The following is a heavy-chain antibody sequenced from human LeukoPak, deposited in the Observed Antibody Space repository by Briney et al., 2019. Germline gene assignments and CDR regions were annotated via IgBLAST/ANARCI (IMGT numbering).Heavy chain of an antibody. Sequence: GGSLRLSCAASGFTFSTYWMHRVRQAPGKGLVWVSRLNGDGSSTNYADSVKGRFTISRDNAKNTLYLQMNSLRAEDTAVYYCARDGIAAVDFDYWGQGILVTVSS. CDR2: LNGDGSST. V-gene: IGHV3-74*01. CDR3: ARDGIAAVDFDY. CDR1: GFTFSTYW. D-gene: IGHD6-13*01. J-gene: IGHJ4*02.